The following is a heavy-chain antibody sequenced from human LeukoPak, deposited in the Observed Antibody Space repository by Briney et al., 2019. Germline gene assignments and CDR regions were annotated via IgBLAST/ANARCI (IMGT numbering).Heavy chain of an antibody. CDR3: ARIPSTIFGVVTPNWFDP. CDR1: GYTFTSYG. Sequence: VSVKVSCKASGYTFTSYGISWVRQAPGQGLEWMGWISAYNGNTNYAQKLQGRVTMTTDTSTSTAYMELRSLRSDDTAVYYCARIPSTIFGVVTPNWFDPWGQGTLVTVSS. V-gene: IGHV1-18*01. CDR2: ISAYNGNT. J-gene: IGHJ5*02. D-gene: IGHD3-3*01.